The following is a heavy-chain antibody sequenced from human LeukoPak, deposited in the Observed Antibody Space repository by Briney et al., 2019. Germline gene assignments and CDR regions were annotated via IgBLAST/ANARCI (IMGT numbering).Heavy chain of an antibody. CDR2: IWTSSITK. CDR1: GFPLSIYS. CDR3: AKEMGFCSGGSCYRWFDS. D-gene: IGHD2-15*01. J-gene: IGHJ5*01. Sequence: GGPLRLLCGASGFPLSIYSVSWLPDAPGRGPEGLSYIWTSSITKYYADSVKGRFTISRDDAKNSLSLQMNSLRADDTAVYYCAKEMGFCSGGSCYRWFDSWGQGTLVTVSS. V-gene: IGHV3-48*01.